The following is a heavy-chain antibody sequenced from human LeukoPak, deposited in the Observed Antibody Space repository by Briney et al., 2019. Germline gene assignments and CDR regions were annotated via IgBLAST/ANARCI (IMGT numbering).Heavy chain of an antibody. CDR2: VNQSGST. D-gene: IGHD3-10*01. CDR1: GGSFTDHY. V-gene: IGHV4-34*01. Sequence: PSETLSLTCVVYGGSFTDHYWSWIRQPPGKGLEWIGEVNQSGSTNSNPSLKSRLTISVDTSKNQFSLKLSSVTAADTAVYYCARGGWGPGNYYKSPLDYWGQGTLVTVSS. CDR3: ARGGWGPGNYYKSPLDY. J-gene: IGHJ4*02.